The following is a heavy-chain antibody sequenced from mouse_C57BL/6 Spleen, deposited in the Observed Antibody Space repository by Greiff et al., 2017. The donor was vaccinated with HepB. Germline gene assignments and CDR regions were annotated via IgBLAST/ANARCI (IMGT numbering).Heavy chain of an antibody. D-gene: IGHD2-1*01. J-gene: IGHJ4*01. CDR3: ARSHYGNPLYYAMDY. CDR1: GYAFSSYW. Sequence: QVQLKESGAELVKPGASVKISCKASGYAFSSYWMNWVKQRPGKGLEWIGQIYPGDGDTNYNGKFKGKATLTADKSSSTAYMQLSSLTSEDSAVYFCARSHYGNPLYYAMDYWGQGTSVTVSS. V-gene: IGHV1-80*01. CDR2: IYPGDGDT.